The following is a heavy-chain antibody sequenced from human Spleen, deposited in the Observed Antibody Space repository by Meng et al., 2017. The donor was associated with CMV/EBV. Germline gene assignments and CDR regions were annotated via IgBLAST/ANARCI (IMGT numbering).Heavy chain of an antibody. CDR1: GFSFNSFA. D-gene: IGHD3-10*02. CDR2: ISYDGSKQ. J-gene: IGHJ4*02. CDR3: ARTTNYVPTYLDY. Sequence: ACSGFSFNSFAMHWLRQGPGMGLEWVAIISYDGSKQYYADSVKGRFTISRDDSQNTLYLQMNSLGAEDTARYYCARTTNYVPTYLDYWGQGTLVTVSS. V-gene: IGHV3-30*04.